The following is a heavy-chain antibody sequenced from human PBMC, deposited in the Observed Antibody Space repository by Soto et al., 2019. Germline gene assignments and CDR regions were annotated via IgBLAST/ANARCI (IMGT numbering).Heavy chain of an antibody. CDR1: GFTFDDYA. V-gene: IGHV3-9*01. Sequence: GGSLRLSCAAFGFTFDDYAMHWVRQAPGKGLEWVSSINWNSGNIIYADSVKGRFTISRDNAKNSLYLQMNSLRAEDTALYYCAKGGGYSLYYYMDVWGKGTTVTVSS. J-gene: IGHJ6*03. CDR2: INWNSGNI. D-gene: IGHD3-22*01. CDR3: AKGGGYSLYYYMDV.